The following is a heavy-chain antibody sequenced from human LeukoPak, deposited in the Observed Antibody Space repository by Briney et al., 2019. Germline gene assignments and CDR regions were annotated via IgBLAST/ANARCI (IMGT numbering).Heavy chain of an antibody. D-gene: IGHD6-13*01. CDR2: IIPIFGTA. V-gene: IGHV1-69*05. Sequence: SVKVSCKASGGTFSSYAISWVRQAPGQGLEWMGGIIPIFGTANYAQKFQGRVTITTDESTSTAYMELSSLRSEDTAVYYCARSSSWYRLNDAFDIWGQGTMVTVSS. CDR1: GGTFSSYA. CDR3: ARSSSWYRLNDAFDI. J-gene: IGHJ3*02.